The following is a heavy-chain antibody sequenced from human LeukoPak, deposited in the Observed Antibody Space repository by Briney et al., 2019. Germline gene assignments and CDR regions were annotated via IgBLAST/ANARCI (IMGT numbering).Heavy chain of an antibody. J-gene: IGHJ4*02. D-gene: IGHD3-10*01. CDR3: ASLAAYYYGSGSSD. CDR2: IKGDGSEK. Sequence: PGGSLRLSCAASGFTFSAYRMSWVRQAPGKGLEWVANIKGDGSEKYYVDSVKGRFTISRDNAKNSVYLQMNSLRAEDTAVYFCASLAAYYYGSGSSDWGQGTLVTVSS. CDR1: GFTFSAYR. V-gene: IGHV3-7*01.